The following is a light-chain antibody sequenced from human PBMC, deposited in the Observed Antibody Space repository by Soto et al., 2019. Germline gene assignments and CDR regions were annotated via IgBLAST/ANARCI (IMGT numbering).Light chain of an antibody. V-gene: IGKV3D-15*01. CDR2: GAA. Sequence: EIVLTQSPGTLSLSPGERVTLSCRASQSVSSSYLAWYQQKPVQAPRLXXFGAASRATGIPARCSGSGSETELTLTISSLQAEDSAVYFCQQYNNWPTWTFGQGTKVDIK. CDR1: QSVSSSY. CDR3: QQYNNWPTWT. J-gene: IGKJ1*01.